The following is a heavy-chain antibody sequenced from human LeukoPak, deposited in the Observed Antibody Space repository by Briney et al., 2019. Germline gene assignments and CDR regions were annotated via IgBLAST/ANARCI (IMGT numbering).Heavy chain of an antibody. CDR3: TRDRGDGYIYFDY. J-gene: IGHJ4*02. V-gene: IGHV3-74*01. CDR1: GFSFSSYW. Sequence: GWSLRLSCAASGFSFSSYWMHWVRQAPGKGLVWVPRINSDGSSTNYADSVKGRFTISRDNAKNTQYLQMNSLRAEDTAVYYCTRDRGDGYIYFDYWGQGTLVTVSS. D-gene: IGHD5-24*01. CDR2: INSDGSST.